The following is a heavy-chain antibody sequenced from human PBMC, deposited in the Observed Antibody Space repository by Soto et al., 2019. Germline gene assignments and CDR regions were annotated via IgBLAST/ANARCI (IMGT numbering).Heavy chain of an antibody. CDR3: ARGDGYNPHDAFDI. V-gene: IGHV1-69*13. J-gene: IGHJ3*02. CDR2: IIPIFGTA. D-gene: IGHD5-12*01. CDR1: GGTFSSYA. Sequence: GASVKVSCKASGGTFSSYAISWVRQAPGQGLEWMGGIIPIFGTANYAQKFQGRVTITADESTSTAYMELSSLRSEDTAVYYCARGDGYNPHDAFDIWGQGTMVTVSS.